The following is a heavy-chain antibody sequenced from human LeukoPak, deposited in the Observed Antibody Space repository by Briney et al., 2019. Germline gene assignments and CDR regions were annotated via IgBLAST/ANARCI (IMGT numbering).Heavy chain of an antibody. CDR3: AVNYDSSGYPADS. D-gene: IGHD3-22*01. V-gene: IGHV3-48*04. Sequence: GGSLRLSCAASGFTFSSYSMNWVRQAPGKGLEWVSYISSSSSTIYYADSVKGRFTISRDNAKNSLYLQMNSLRAEDTAVYYCAVNYDSSGYPADSWGQGTLVTVSS. CDR1: GFTFSSYS. J-gene: IGHJ5*02. CDR2: ISSSSSTI.